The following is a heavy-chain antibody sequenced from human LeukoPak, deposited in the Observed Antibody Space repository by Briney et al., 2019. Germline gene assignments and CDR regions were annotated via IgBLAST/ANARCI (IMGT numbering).Heavy chain of an antibody. CDR1: GFTFGSYG. CDR2: IRYDGNYK. V-gene: IGHV3-30*02. D-gene: IGHD3-9*01. Sequence: GGSLRLSCAASGFTFGSYGMHWVRQAPGKGLEWVSFIRYDGNYKYDADSVKGRFTISRDNSKNTLYLQMNSVIAEDTAVYYCVRGLTGSVDYWGQGTLVTVSS. CDR3: VRGLTGSVDY. J-gene: IGHJ4*02.